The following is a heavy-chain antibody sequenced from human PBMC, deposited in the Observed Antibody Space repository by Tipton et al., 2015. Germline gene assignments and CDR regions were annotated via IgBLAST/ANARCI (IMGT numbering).Heavy chain of an antibody. J-gene: IGHJ4*02. CDR2: ISHSGNT. Sequence: TLSLTCAVSAYSISSDYYWGWIRQPPGKGLEWIGSISHSGNTYYNPSLKSRVTISVDTPKNQFSLKLTSVTAADTAVYYCACQDYDSLTRDYQTVDYGGQGTLVTVSS. CDR3: ACQDYDSLTRDYQTVDY. D-gene: IGHD3-9*01. CDR1: AYSISSDYY. V-gene: IGHV4-38-2*01.